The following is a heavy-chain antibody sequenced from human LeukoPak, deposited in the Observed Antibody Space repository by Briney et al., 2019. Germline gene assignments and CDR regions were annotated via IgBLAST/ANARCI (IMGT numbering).Heavy chain of an antibody. CDR2: INTDGSST. J-gene: IGHJ5*02. D-gene: IGHD2-2*01. CDR3: ARDGGYCSSTSCLRWFDP. CDR1: GFTFSSYW. V-gene: IGHV3-74*01. Sequence: GGSLRLSCAASGFTFSSYWMHWVRQAPGKGLVWVSRINTDGSSTSYADSVKGRFTISRDNAKNTLYLQMNSLRAEDTAVYYCARDGGYCSSTSCLRWFDPWGQGTLVTVSS.